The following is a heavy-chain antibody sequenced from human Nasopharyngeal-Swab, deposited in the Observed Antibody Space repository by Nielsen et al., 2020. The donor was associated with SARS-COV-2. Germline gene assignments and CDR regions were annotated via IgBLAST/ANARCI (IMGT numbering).Heavy chain of an antibody. V-gene: IGHV3-21*06. J-gene: IGHJ6*02. CDR2: ISSSSSDI. CDR1: GFTFSSYT. CDR3: ARAAAGTSYYYGMDV. Sequence: GESLKISCTASGFTFSSYTMNWVRQAPGKGLEWVSSISSSSSDIYYADSVKGRFTISRDNAKNSLYLQMDSLRAEDTAVYYCARAAAGTSYYYGMDVWGQGTTVTVSS. D-gene: IGHD6-13*01.